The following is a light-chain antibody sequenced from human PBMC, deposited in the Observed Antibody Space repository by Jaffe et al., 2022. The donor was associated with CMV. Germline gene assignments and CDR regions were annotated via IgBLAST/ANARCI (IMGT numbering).Light chain of an antibody. CDR3: QKYDSAPNT. CDR2: AAS. V-gene: IGKV1-27*01. CDR1: QDIGNY. J-gene: IGKJ2*01. Sequence: DIQMTQSPSSLSASVGDRVTITCRASQDIGNYLAWYQQKLGKVPRVLIYAASILQSGVPSRFSGSGSGTDFTLTISSLQPEDAATYYCQKYDSAPNTFGQGTKLEIK.